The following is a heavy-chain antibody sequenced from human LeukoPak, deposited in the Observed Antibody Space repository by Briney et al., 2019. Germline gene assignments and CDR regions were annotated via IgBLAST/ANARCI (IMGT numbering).Heavy chain of an antibody. J-gene: IGHJ4*02. CDR3: ASAVDPSGSYGYKYFDY. V-gene: IGHV1-2*02. CDR1: GYTFTGYY. CDR2: FNPNSGGT. D-gene: IGHD5-24*01. Sequence: ASVKVSCKASGYTFTGYYMHWVRQSPGHGLGWMGWFNPNSGGTNYEKKYKGRVTVNSDTSISTANMELRRLRSDDTAVYYGASAVDPSGSYGYKYFDYWGQGTLVTVSS.